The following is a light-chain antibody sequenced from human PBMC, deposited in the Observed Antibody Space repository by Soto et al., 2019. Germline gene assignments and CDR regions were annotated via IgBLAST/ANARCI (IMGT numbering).Light chain of an antibody. CDR1: SGSIASNY. V-gene: IGLV6-57*01. J-gene: IGLJ2*01. Sequence: NFMLTQPHSVSESPGKTVNISCTRSSGSIASNYVQWYQQRPGSSPTNVIYEDNERFFGVPDRFSGSIDSSSNSASLTISGLTAEDEADYFCQSYDSSNHVVFGGGTKLTVL. CDR3: QSYDSSNHVV. CDR2: EDN.